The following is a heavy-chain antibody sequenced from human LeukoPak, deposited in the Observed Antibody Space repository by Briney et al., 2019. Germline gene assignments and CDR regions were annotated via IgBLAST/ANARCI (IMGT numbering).Heavy chain of an antibody. Sequence: TSETLSLTCTVSGGSISSYYWSWIRQPAGKGLEWIGRINTSGNTKYSPSLKSRVTMSVDTSENQFSLKLSSVTAADTALYYCARASTGSFYYFDFWGQGTLVTVSS. V-gene: IGHV4-4*07. CDR3: ARASTGSFYYFDF. J-gene: IGHJ4*02. D-gene: IGHD3-10*01. CDR1: GGSISSYY. CDR2: INTSGNT.